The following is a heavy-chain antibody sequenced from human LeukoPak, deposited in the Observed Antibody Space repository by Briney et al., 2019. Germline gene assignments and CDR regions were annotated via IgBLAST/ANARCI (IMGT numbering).Heavy chain of an antibody. CDR3: TRGAGWLIDY. D-gene: IGHD3-16*01. J-gene: IGHJ4*02. V-gene: IGHV4-61*08. Sequence: SQTLSLTCTVSGGSISSGDYYRGWIRQPPGKGLEWIGYFHNSGTSTYNPSLKSRVTISADTSKNQFSLKLNSLTTADTAVYYCTRGAGWLIDYWGQGILVTVSS. CDR1: GGSISSGDYY. CDR2: FHNSGTS.